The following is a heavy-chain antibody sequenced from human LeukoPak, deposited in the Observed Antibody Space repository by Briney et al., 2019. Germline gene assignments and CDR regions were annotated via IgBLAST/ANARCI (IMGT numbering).Heavy chain of an antibody. J-gene: IGHJ4*02. D-gene: IGHD6-19*01. Sequence: GGSLRLSCTASGLNFRTYAISWVRQAPGKGLEWVSSIGTDDTKFYGDSVKGRFTISRDNSKNTMYLQMNSLKTEDTAVYHCANTGPXPXSNXWASPVVYYFDDWGQGTLVTVSS. CDR2: IGTDDTK. CDR3: ANTGPXPXSNXWASPVVYYFDD. V-gene: IGHV3-23*01. CDR1: GLNFRTYA.